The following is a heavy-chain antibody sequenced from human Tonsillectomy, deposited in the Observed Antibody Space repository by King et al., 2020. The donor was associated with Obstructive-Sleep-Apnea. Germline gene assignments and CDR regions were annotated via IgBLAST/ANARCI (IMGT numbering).Heavy chain of an antibody. Sequence: QLVQSGGGVVQPGRSLRLSCTASGFNFTTDAMHWVRQAPGMGLGWVAVISYDGSNKYYADSVKGRFTISRDNSKNTLYLQMNSLRVEDTAVYYCARGLAVLLWFGFDYWGQGTLVAVSS. D-gene: IGHD3-10*01. J-gene: IGHJ4*02. CDR3: ARGLAVLLWFGFDY. V-gene: IGHV3-30*04. CDR2: ISYDGSNK. CDR1: GFNFTTDA.